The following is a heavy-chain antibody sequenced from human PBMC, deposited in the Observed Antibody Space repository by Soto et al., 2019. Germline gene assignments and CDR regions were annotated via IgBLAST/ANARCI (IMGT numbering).Heavy chain of an antibody. Sequence: QVQLVQSGAEVKKPGSSVKVSCKASVSTFSSYAISWVRQAPGQGLEWMGGIIPIFGTANYAHKFQGRVTTTADESTSTAYIELSSLRSEDTAVYYCARENCSGGSCYSEGNYYGMDVWGQRTTVTVSS. CDR2: IIPIFGTA. D-gene: IGHD2-15*01. CDR3: ARENCSGGSCYSEGNYYGMDV. CDR1: VSTFSSYA. J-gene: IGHJ6*02. V-gene: IGHV1-69*01.